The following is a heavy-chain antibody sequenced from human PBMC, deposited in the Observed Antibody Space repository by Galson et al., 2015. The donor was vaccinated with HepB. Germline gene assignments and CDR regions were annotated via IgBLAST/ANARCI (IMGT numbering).Heavy chain of an antibody. V-gene: IGHV3-74*01. D-gene: IGHD6-19*01. CDR2: INSDGSST. Sequence: SLRLSCAASGFTFSSYWMHWVRQVPGKGLVWVARINSDGSSTNYAESVKGRFTISRDNAKNTLSLQMDSLRAEDTAMYYCGRVEYSSGWQGTEVGDFWGQGTLVTVSS. J-gene: IGHJ4*02. CDR1: GFTFSSYW. CDR3: GRVEYSSGWQGTEVGDF.